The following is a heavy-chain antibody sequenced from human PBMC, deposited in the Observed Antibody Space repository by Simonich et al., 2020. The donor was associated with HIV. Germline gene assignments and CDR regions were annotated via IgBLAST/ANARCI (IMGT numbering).Heavy chain of an antibody. Sequence: EVQLLESGGGLVQPGGSLRLSCAGSGFTFSNYAMTWVRQAPGKGLEWVSGIGIRDTTYYADSVMGRFIISRANSKTTLYLQMDSLRAGDTALYYCAKDQLGTDGFDIWGQGTMVTVSS. V-gene: IGHV3-23*01. CDR2: IGIRDTT. J-gene: IGHJ3*02. CDR3: AKDQLGTDGFDI. D-gene: IGHD7-27*01. CDR1: GFTFSNYA.